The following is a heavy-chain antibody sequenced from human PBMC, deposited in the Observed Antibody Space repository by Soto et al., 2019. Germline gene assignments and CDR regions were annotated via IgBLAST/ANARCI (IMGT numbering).Heavy chain of an antibody. Sequence: EVQLVESGGGLVQPGGSLRLSCEASGFTFSDHYMDWLRQAPGKGLEWVGRSRNKANSYTTEYAASVKGRFNISRDDAKNSVYLQMNSVKTEDTDTYYCARDGGWSDNPFHVDSWGQGTLVTVSS. D-gene: IGHD3-3*01. CDR1: GFTFSDHY. CDR2: SRNKANSYTT. V-gene: IGHV3-72*01. CDR3: ARDGGWSDNPFHVDS. J-gene: IGHJ4*02.